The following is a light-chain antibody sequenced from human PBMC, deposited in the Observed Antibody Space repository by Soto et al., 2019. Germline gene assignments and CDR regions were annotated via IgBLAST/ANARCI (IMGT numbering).Light chain of an antibody. CDR3: QQYDDLPYT. Sequence: DIQMTQSPSSLSASVGDRVTIACQANQDINNYLSWFQQKPGKAPKLLIFDASQLEAGVPSRFSGGGSGTDFTFTISSLQPEDIATYFCQQYDDLPYTFDQGTKLEIK. CDR1: QDINNY. CDR2: DAS. V-gene: IGKV1-33*01. J-gene: IGKJ2*01.